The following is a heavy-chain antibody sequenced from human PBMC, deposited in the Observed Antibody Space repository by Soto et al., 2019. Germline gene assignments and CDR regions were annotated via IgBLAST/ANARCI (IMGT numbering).Heavy chain of an antibody. CDR2: IIPIFGIA. Sequence: QVQLVQSGAEVKKPGSSVKVSCKASGGTFSRYSITWVRQAPGHGLEWIGRIIPIFGIASYAQKFQGRVTLTADDSTRTAYRELSRLRSDDTAVYYCAREDRDRETGLVPAAIDGMDVWGPGTTVPVSS. CDR1: GGTFSRYS. J-gene: IGHJ6*02. V-gene: IGHV1-69*08. CDR3: AREDRDRETGLVPAAIDGMDV. D-gene: IGHD2-2*01.